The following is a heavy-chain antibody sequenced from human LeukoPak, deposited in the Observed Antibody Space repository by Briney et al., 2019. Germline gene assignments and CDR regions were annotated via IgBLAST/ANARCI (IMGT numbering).Heavy chain of an antibody. Sequence: AGRALRLSCAASGFTVNSYAMSWVRQAPGKGLEWVSAISGSGDYTYYADSVKGRVTISRDNSKNTLYLQISSLRAEDTAVYYCARDSVLLWFGDLPYSFDIWGQGTLVTVSS. D-gene: IGHD3-10*01. CDR1: GFTVNSYA. CDR2: ISGSGDYT. J-gene: IGHJ4*02. CDR3: ARDSVLLWFGDLPYSFDI. V-gene: IGHV3-23*01.